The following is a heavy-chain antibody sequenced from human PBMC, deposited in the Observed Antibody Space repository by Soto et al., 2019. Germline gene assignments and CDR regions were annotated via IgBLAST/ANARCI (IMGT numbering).Heavy chain of an antibody. D-gene: IGHD3-9*01. V-gene: IGHV3-48*01. CDR3: AKDRAYDILTDNFGMHV. CDR2: ISSTGSTM. J-gene: IGHJ6*02. CDR1: GFAFSSYS. Sequence: EVQLVESGGGLVEPGGSLRLSCAASGFAFSSYSLNWVRQAPGKGLEWISYISSTGSTMYYADSVKGRFTISRDNGKNSMYLQMTSLRAEDTAVDDCAKDRAYDILTDNFGMHVWGQGTTVTVSS.